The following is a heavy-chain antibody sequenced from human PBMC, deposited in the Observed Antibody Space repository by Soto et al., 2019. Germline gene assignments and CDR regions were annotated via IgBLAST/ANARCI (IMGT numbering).Heavy chain of an antibody. CDR2: IYYSGST. CDR3: ASPGGSYSLRSPFDY. CDR1: GGSISSSSYY. V-gene: IGHV4-39*01. D-gene: IGHD1-26*01. J-gene: IGHJ4*02. Sequence: PSETLSLTCTVSGGSISSSSYYWGWIRQPPGKGLEWIGSIYYSGSTYYNPSLKSRVTISVDTSKNQFSLKLSSVTAADTAVYYFASPGGSYSLRSPFDYWGQGPLVTVSS.